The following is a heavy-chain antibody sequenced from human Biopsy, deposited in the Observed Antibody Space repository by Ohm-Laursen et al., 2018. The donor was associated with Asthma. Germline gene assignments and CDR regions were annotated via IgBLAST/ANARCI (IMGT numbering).Heavy chain of an antibody. J-gene: IGHJ6*02. D-gene: IGHD3-10*01. CDR1: GYTFNSAG. Sequence: AASVKASCHTSGYTFNSAGITWARQAPGQGLEWMGWISVYNGNTRVAQKLQDRLTMITDTSTSTAYMELRSLRSDDTAVYFCARAVDYSHYYGIDVWGQGTTVTVS. CDR3: ARAVDYSHYYGIDV. CDR2: ISVYNGNT. V-gene: IGHV1-18*01.